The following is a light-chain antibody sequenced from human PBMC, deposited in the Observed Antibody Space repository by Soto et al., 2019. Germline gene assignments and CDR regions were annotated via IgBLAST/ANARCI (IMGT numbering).Light chain of an antibody. J-gene: IGKJ5*01. Sequence: EIVLTQSPATLSLSPGDRATLYCRASQSVSSYLAWYQHKPGQAPRLLIYGASNRATGIPARFSGSGSGTDFTLTISSLEPEDFAVYYCQQRTNWPPAITFGQGTRLEIK. CDR1: QSVSSY. CDR2: GAS. CDR3: QQRTNWPPAIT. V-gene: IGKV3-11*01.